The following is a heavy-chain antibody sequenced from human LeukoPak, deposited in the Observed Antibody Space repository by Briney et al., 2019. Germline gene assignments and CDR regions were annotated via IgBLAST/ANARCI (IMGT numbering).Heavy chain of an antibody. V-gene: IGHV5-51*01. J-gene: IGHJ4*02. CDR3: ARPPLGSYDILTGYENDY. CDR1: GYSFTSYW. Sequence: KHGESLKISCKGSGYSFTSYWIGWVRQMPGKGLEWMGIIYPGDSDTRYSPSFQGQVTISADKPISTAYLQWSSLKASDTAMYYCARPPLGSYDILTGYENDYWGQGTLVTVSS. CDR2: IYPGDSDT. D-gene: IGHD3-9*01.